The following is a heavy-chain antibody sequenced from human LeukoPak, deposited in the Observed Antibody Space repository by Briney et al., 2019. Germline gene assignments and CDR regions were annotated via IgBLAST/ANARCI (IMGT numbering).Heavy chain of an antibody. CDR2: IKQDGSEK. Sequence: GGSLRLSCAASGFTFSSYWMSWVRQAPGKGLEWVANIKQDGSEKYSVDSVKGRFTISRDNAKNSLYLQMNSLRAEDTAVYYCARDAAMVREEFYYFYMDVWGKGTTVTISS. J-gene: IGHJ6*03. D-gene: IGHD3-10*01. V-gene: IGHV3-7*01. CDR3: ARDAAMVREEFYYFYMDV. CDR1: GFTFSSYW.